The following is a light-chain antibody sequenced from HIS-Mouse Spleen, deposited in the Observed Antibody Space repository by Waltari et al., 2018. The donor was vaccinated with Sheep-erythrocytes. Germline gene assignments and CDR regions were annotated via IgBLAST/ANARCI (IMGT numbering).Light chain of an antibody. J-gene: IGLJ3*02. CDR2: DVS. CDR3: SSYTSSSTWV. Sequence: LTQPASVSGSPGQSITISCTGTSSDVGGYNYISWYQQHPGKAPKLMIYDVSNRPSGVSNRFSGSKSGNTASLTISGLQAEDEADYYCSSYTSSSTWVFGGGTKLTVL. V-gene: IGLV2-14*03. CDR1: SSDVGGYNY.